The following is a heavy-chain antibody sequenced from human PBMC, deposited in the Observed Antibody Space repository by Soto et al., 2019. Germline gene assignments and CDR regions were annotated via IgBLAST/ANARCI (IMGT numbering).Heavy chain of an antibody. D-gene: IGHD3-16*01. CDR1: GLPHSSFA. Sequence: GGSLRLSCTASGLPHSSFAMMWVRQAPGKGLECVAGIYGSGRGIEYADSVKGRFTISRDNSRNTVYLQMTDLRADDTAVYYCAKGAVYNEGFWLWGHWGQGTLVTASS. CDR3: AKGAVYNEGFWLWGH. CDR2: IYGSGRGI. J-gene: IGHJ4*02. V-gene: IGHV3-23*05.